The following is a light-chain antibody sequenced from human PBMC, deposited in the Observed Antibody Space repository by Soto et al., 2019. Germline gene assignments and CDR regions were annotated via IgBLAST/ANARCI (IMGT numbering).Light chain of an antibody. CDR1: SSDVGGYNY. CDR2: EVS. CDR3: SSYTSSSTLDV. V-gene: IGLV2-14*01. J-gene: IGLJ1*01. Sequence: QSALTQPASVSGSPGQSITISCTGTSSDVGGYNYVSWYQQHPGKAPNLMIYEVSNRPSGVSNRFSGSKSGNTASLTISGLQAEDEADYYCSSYTSSSTLDVFGTGTKLTVL.